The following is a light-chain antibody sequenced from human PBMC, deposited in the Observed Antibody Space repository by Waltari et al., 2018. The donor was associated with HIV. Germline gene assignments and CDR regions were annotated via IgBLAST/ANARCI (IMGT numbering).Light chain of an antibody. CDR1: DSDFALYNF. CDR3: ASFTDDNTLL. J-gene: IGLJ3*02. CDR2: DVD. Sequence: SAVTQPASVSGLPGQSITISCTGDDSDFALYNFVSWYQQHPGKLHRLIVYDVDSRASGISARFSGSKSGHTASLNISGLRAEDEADYYCASFTDDNTLLFGGGTKVTVL. V-gene: IGLV2-14*03.